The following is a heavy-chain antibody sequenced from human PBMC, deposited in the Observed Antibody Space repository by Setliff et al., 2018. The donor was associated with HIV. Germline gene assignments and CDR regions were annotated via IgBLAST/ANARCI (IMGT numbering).Heavy chain of an antibody. CDR3: TAGHYGPNP. D-gene: IGHD3-10*01. Sequence: RLSCTASGFSFSTHDMNWVRQAPGKGLEWISYITSDSSVKYYADSVKGRFTISRDNAGRSLYLQMDSLKVEDTAVYYCTAGHYGPNPWGQGTPVTASS. J-gene: IGHJ5*01. CDR2: ITSDSSVK. V-gene: IGHV3-48*03. CDR1: GFSFSTHD.